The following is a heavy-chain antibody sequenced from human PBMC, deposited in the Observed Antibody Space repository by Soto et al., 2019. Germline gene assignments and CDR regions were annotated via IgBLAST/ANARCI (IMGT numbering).Heavy chain of an antibody. CDR1: GGTFSSYT. V-gene: IGHV1-69*02. D-gene: IGHD5-18*01. Sequence: QVQLVQSGAEVKKPGSSVKVSCKASGGTFSSYTISWVRQAPGQGLEWMGRIIPILGIANYAQKFQGRVTITADKSTSTAYMELSSLRSEDTAVYYCASGYSYGYQSYYYGMVVWGQGTTVTVSS. J-gene: IGHJ6*02. CDR3: ASGYSYGYQSYYYGMVV. CDR2: IIPILGIA.